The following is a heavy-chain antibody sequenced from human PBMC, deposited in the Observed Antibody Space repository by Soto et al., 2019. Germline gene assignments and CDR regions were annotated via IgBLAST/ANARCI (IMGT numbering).Heavy chain of an antibody. D-gene: IGHD2-15*01. J-gene: IGHJ5*02. CDR1: GGTFSSYA. Sequence: SVKVSCKASGGTFSSYAISWVRQAPGQGLEWMGGIIPIFGTANYARKFQGRVTITADESTSTAYMELSSLRSEDTAVYYCARDLKGGVVVAATNWFDPWGQEPWSASPQ. V-gene: IGHV1-69*13. CDR2: IIPIFGTA. CDR3: ARDLKGGVVVAATNWFDP.